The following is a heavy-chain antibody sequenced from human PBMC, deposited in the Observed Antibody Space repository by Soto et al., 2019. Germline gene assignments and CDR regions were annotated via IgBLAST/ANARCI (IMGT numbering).Heavy chain of an antibody. CDR3: ARDPGTRGMDV. CDR1: GGSFSGYY. J-gene: IGHJ6*02. V-gene: IGHV4-34*12. CDR2: IFHGGST. D-gene: IGHD6-13*01. Sequence: SETLSLTCAVYGGSFSGYYWRWIRQPPGKGLEWIGQIFHGGSTNYSPSLKSRVTISVDTSKNQFSLKLSSVTAADTAVYYCARDPGTRGMDVWGQGTTVTVSS.